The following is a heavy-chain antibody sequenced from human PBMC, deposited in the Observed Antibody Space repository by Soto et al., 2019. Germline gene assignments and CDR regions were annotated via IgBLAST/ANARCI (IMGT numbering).Heavy chain of an antibody. V-gene: IGHV1-8*01. CDR2: MNPNSGNT. CDR3: ARDIVTAMAPYYYGMDV. Sequence: QVQLVQSGAEVKKPGASVKVSCKASGYTFTSYDINWVRQATGQGLEWMGWMNPNSGNTGYAQKFQGRVTMTRNTSISTAYVELSSLRSEDTAVYYCARDIVTAMAPYYYGMDVWGQGTTVTVSS. J-gene: IGHJ6*02. CDR1: GYTFTSYD. D-gene: IGHD5-18*01.